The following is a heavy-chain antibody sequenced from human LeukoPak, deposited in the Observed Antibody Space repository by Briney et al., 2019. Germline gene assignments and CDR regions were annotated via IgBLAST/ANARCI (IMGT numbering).Heavy chain of an antibody. V-gene: IGHV1-2*06. J-gene: IGHJ4*02. D-gene: IGHD3-9*01. CDR3: ARTVLGYFDWLPLIDY. Sequence: VASVKVSCKASGYTFTGYYMHWVRQAPGQGLEWMGRINPNSGGTNYAQKFQGRVTMTRDTSISTAYMELSRLRSDDTAVYYCARTVLGYFDWLPLIDYWGQGTLVTVSS. CDR1: GYTFTGYY. CDR2: INPNSGGT.